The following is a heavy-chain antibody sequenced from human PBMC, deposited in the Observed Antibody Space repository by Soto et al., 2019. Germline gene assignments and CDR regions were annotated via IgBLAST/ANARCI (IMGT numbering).Heavy chain of an antibody. J-gene: IGHJ6*02. CDR3: ARGGKGTSGMDV. D-gene: IGHD6-13*01. CDR1: GFTFSSYD. CDR2: IGTAGDP. Sequence: EVQLVESGGGLVQPGGSLRLSCAASGFTFSSYDMHWVRQPTGKGLEWVSAIGTAGDPYYQGSVKGRFTISRENTKNSLFLQMNSLRAGDTAVYYCARGGKGTSGMDVWGQGTTVTVSS. V-gene: IGHV3-13*05.